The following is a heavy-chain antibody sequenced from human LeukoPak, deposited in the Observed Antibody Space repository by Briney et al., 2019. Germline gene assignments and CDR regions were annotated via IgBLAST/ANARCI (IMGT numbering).Heavy chain of an antibody. CDR1: GYTFTSYY. D-gene: IGHD3-10*01. V-gene: IGHV1-46*03. CDR2: INPSGGST. CDR3: ASWGFMGDYGSGSAYYFDY. Sequence: ASVKVSCKASGYTFTSYYMHWVRQAPGQGLEWMGIINPSGGSTSYAQKFQGRVTMTRDTSTSTVYMELSSLRSEDTAVYYCASWGFMGDYGSGSAYYFDYWGQGTLVTVPS. J-gene: IGHJ4*02.